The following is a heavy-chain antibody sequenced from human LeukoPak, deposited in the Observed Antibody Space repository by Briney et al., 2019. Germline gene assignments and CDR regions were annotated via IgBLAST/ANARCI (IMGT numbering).Heavy chain of an antibody. V-gene: IGHV4-34*01. Sequence: SETLSLTCTVSGGSISSYYWTWIRQPPGKGLEWIGEINHSGSSNYNPSLKSRVTISVDTSKNQFSLKLSSVTAADTSVYYCARLAWGVGPRRAFWDYWGQGTLVTVSS. CDR1: GGSISSYY. J-gene: IGHJ4*02. CDR2: INHSGSS. CDR3: ARLAWGVGPRRAFWDY. D-gene: IGHD1-26*01.